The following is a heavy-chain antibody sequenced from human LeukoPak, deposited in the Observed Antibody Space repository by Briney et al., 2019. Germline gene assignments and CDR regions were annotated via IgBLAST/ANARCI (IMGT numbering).Heavy chain of an antibody. CDR1: GGSISSGGYY. Sequence: PSETLSLTCTVSGGSISSGGYYWSWIRQHPGKGLEWIGYIYYSGSTYYNPSLKSRVTISVDTSKNQFSLKLSSVTAADTAVYYCARATNPRYSSWSNWGQGTLVTVSS. V-gene: IGHV4-31*03. CDR3: ARATNPRYSSWSN. J-gene: IGHJ4*02. CDR2: IYYSGST. D-gene: IGHD6-6*01.